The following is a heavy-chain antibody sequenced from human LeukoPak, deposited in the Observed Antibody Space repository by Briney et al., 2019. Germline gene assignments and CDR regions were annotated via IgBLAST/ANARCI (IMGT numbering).Heavy chain of an antibody. CDR2: ITASGTST. CDR1: GFTLSSYA. D-gene: IGHD5-24*01. V-gene: IGHV3-23*01. Sequence: GGSLRLSCAASGFTLSSYAMNWVRQAPGQGLEWVSGITASGTSTFYADSVKGRSTISRDNSKNTLYLQMNSLRAEDTAVYYCAKHGQSAYWGQGTLVTVSS. CDR3: AKHGQSAY. J-gene: IGHJ4*02.